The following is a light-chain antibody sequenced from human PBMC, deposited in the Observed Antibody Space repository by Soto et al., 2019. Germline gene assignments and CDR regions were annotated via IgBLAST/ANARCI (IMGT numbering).Light chain of an antibody. CDR2: GAS. Sequence: EIVVTQSPGTLSVSPGERATLSCRASQSVSSNLAWYQQKPGQAPRLLIYGASTRATGIPARFSGSGSGTEFTLTISSLQSEDFAVYYCQQYNNWPPKTFGQGTKV. CDR3: QQYNNWPPKT. V-gene: IGKV3-15*01. CDR1: QSVSSN. J-gene: IGKJ1*01.